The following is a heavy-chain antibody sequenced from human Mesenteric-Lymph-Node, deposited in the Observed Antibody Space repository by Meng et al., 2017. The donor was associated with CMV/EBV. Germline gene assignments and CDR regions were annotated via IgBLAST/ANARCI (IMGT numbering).Heavy chain of an antibody. J-gene: IGHJ4*02. Sequence: GESLKISCAASGFTFSDYGMHWVRQAPGKGLEWVTFTRFDGSNKYYADSVQGRFTISRDNSKNMLYLQMSSLRAEDTAVYYCAKDLYLARYSSKWYYLDYWGQGTLVTVSS. CDR1: GFTFSDYG. D-gene: IGHD6-13*01. CDR2: TRFDGSNK. CDR3: AKDLYLARYSSKWYYLDY. V-gene: IGHV3-30*02.